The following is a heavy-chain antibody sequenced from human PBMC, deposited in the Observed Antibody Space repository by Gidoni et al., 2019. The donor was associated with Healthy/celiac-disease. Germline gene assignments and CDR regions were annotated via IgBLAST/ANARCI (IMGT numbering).Heavy chain of an antibody. Sequence: EVQLVESGGGLVQPGGSLRLSCAASGFTFSSYEMNWVRQAPGKGLEWVSYISSSGSTIYYADSVKGRFTISRDNAKNSLYLQMNSLRAEDTAVYYCARDRGDFHGMDVWGQGTTVTVSS. CDR3: ARDRGDFHGMDV. J-gene: IGHJ6*02. D-gene: IGHD2-21*01. CDR1: GFTFSSYE. CDR2: ISSSGSTI. V-gene: IGHV3-48*03.